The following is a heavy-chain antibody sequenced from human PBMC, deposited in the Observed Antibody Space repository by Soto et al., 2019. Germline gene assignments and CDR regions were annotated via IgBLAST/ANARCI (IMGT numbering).Heavy chain of an antibody. J-gene: IGHJ4*02. Sequence: PGGSLRLSCAASGFTLSSYDMHWVRQATGKGLEWVSAIGTAGDTYYPGSMKGRFTISRENAKNSLYLQMNSLRAGDTAVYYCARAIDYDILTGYPAPPDYWGQGTLVTVSS. V-gene: IGHV3-13*04. D-gene: IGHD3-9*01. CDR1: GFTLSSYD. CDR2: IGTAGDT. CDR3: ARAIDYDILTGYPAPPDY.